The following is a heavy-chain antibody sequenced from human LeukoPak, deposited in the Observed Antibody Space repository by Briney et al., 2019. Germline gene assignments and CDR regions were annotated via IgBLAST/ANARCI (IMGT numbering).Heavy chain of an antibody. CDR1: GFTFSAYE. J-gene: IGHJ4*02. CDR2: ISSGDSTM. Sequence: PGGSLRLSCAASGFTFSAYEMNWVRQAPGKGLEWVAYISSGDSTMYYADSVKGRSTISRDNAKKSLYLQMNSLRVEDTALYYCARRAPSHDFDDWGQGTLVTVSS. CDR3: ARRAPSHDFDD. V-gene: IGHV3-48*03.